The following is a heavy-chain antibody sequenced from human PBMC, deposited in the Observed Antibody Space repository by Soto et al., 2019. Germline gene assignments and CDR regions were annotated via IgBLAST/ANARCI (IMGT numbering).Heavy chain of an antibody. CDR1: GGSMSTYY. D-gene: IGHD6-19*01. CDR2: IYSSGST. CDR3: ASAFGGWPTDS. Sequence: PSETLSLTCTASGGSMSTYYWNWMRQAPGQGLEWIGYIYSSGSTNYNPSLKSRVAMSIDTSKMQFSLSLTSVTAADTAVYYCASAFGGWPTDSRGQGTLVTVSS. J-gene: IGHJ4*02. V-gene: IGHV4-59*01.